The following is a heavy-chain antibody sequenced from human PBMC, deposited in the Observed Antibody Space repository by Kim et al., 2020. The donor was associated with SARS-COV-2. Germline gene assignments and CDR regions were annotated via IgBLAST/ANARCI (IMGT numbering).Heavy chain of an antibody. V-gene: IGHV3-7*05. J-gene: IGHJ4*02. CDR3: ARDEATGTTNALWY. CDR1: GFNFNYFW. Sequence: GGSLRLSCAASGFNFNYFWMNWVRQAPGKGPEWVATINLDGSGKYYVESVKGRFSISRDNDQKSLYLQMHCLRAGDTALYYCARDEATGTTNALWYWGQG. D-gene: IGHD1-26*01. CDR2: INLDGSGK.